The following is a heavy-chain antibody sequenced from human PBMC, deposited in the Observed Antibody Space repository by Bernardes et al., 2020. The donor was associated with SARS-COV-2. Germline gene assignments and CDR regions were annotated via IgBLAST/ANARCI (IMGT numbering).Heavy chain of an antibody. CDR3: ARHAWPPYYDFWSGYPNIRREHYYYYGMDV. V-gene: IGHV4-59*08. Sequence: SETLSLTCTVSGGSISSYYWSWIRQPPGKGLEWNGYIYYSWSTNYNPSLKLRVTISVDTSKNQFSLKLSSVTAADTAVYYCARHAWPPYYDFWSGYPNIRREHYYYYGMDVWGQGTTVTVSS. CDR1: GGSISSYY. D-gene: IGHD3-3*01. J-gene: IGHJ6*02. CDR2: IYYSWST.